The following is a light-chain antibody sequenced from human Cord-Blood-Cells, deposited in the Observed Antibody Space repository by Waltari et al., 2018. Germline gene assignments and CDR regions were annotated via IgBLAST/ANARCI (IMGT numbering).Light chain of an antibody. Sequence: QSALTQPASVSGSPGQSITISCTGTSSDVGGYNYVSWYQQHPGTAPKLMICDVSNRPSGVSNRFSGSKSGNTASLTISGLQAEDEADYYCSSYTSSSTGVFGGGTKLTVL. CDR1: SSDVGGYNY. CDR2: DVS. CDR3: SSYTSSSTGV. J-gene: IGLJ2*01. V-gene: IGLV2-14*01.